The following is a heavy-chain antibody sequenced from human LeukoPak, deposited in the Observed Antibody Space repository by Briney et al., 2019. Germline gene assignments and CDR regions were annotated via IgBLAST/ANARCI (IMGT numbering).Heavy chain of an antibody. J-gene: IGHJ4*02. V-gene: IGHV3-7*01. Sequence: GGSLRLSCAASGFTFSHYYMSWVRQAPGKGLEWVASIKQDGSEKYYVDSVKGRFTISRDNAKSSLYLQMNSLRAEDTAGYYCARSGNYWDYWGQGTLVTVSS. CDR1: GFTFSHYY. CDR3: ARSGNYWDY. D-gene: IGHD1-26*01. CDR2: IKQDGSEK.